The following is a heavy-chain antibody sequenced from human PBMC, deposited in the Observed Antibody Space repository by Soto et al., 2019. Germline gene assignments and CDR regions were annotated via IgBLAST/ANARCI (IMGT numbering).Heavy chain of an antibody. CDR1: GFTFSSYA. V-gene: IGHV3-30-3*01. CDR3: YSAAWFGELYPQTPFYGMDV. D-gene: IGHD3-10*01. CDR2: ISYDGSNK. Sequence: GGSLRLSCAASGFTFSSYAMHWVRQAPGKGLEWVAVISYDGSNKYYADSVKGRFTISRDNSKNTLYLQMNSLRAEDTAVYYCYSAAWFGELYPQTPFYGMDVWGQGTTVTVSS. J-gene: IGHJ6*02.